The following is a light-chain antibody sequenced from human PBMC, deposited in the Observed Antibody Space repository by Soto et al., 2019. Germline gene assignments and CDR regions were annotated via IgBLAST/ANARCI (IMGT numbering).Light chain of an antibody. CDR2: GAF. Sequence: EIVMTQSPVTLSVSPGERATLSCRASQSVRSNLAWYQQKPGQAPSLLIYGAFTRATGIPTRFSGTGSGTEFTLTISSLQSEDFAVYYCQQYNKWPPWTFGQGTKVDIK. J-gene: IGKJ1*01. CDR3: QQYNKWPPWT. CDR1: QSVRSN. V-gene: IGKV3-15*01.